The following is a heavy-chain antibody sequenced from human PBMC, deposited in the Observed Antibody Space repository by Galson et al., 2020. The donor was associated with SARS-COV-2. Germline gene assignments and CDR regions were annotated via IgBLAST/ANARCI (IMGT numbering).Heavy chain of an antibody. CDR1: GFTFSSYA. V-gene: IGHV3-30-3*01. J-gene: IGHJ4*02. Sequence: GGSLRLSCAASGFTFSSYAMHWVRQAPGKGLEWVAVISYDGSNKYYADSVKGRFTISRDNSKNTLYLQMNSLRAEDTAVYYCARGGSPDKVVTIFGVVIPLYYFDYWGQGTLVTVSS. CDR3: ARGGSPDKVVTIFGVVIPLYYFDY. D-gene: IGHD3-3*01. CDR2: ISYDGSNK.